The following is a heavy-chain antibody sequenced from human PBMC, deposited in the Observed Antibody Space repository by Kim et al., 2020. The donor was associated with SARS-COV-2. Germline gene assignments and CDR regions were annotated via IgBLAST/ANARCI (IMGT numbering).Heavy chain of an antibody. Sequence: ASVKVSCKASGYTFTSYGISWVRQAPGQGLEWMGWISAYNGNTNYAQKLQGRVTMTTDTSTSTAYMELRSLRSDDTAVYYCARDSGDDHFYYYYGMDVWGQGTTVTVSS. V-gene: IGHV1-18*01. D-gene: IGHD5-12*01. CDR2: ISAYNGNT. J-gene: IGHJ6*02. CDR1: GYTFTSYG. CDR3: ARDSGDDHFYYYYGMDV.